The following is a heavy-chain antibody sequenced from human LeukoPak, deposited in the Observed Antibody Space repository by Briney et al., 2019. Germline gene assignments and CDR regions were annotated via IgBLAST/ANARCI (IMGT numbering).Heavy chain of an antibody. J-gene: IGHJ4*02. CDR2: IIPILGIA. V-gene: IGHV1-69*04. Sequence: SVKVSCKASGGTFSSYAISWVRQAPGQGLEWMGRIIPILGIANYAQKFQGRVTITADKSTSTAYMELSSLRSEDTAVYYCARDQRHPGYCSGGSCHYWGQGTLVTVSS. D-gene: IGHD2-15*01. CDR3: ARDQRHPGYCSGGSCHY. CDR1: GGTFSSYA.